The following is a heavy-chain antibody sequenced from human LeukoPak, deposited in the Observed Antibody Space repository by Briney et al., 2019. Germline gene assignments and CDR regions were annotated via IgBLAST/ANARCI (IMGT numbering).Heavy chain of an antibody. CDR3: ARSTTPNENEYFEH. V-gene: IGHV1-2*02. Sequence: GASVKVSCKASGYTFTGYYIHWVRQAPGQGLEWMGWINPNSGGTNYIQKFQGRVTMARDTSISTAYMELSRLGSDDTAVYYCARSTTPNENEYFEHWGQGTLVTVSS. CDR1: GYTFTGYY. J-gene: IGHJ1*01. D-gene: IGHD2-15*01. CDR2: INPNSGGT.